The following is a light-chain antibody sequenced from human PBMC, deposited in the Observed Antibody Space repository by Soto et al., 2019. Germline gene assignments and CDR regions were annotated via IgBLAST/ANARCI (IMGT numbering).Light chain of an antibody. CDR2: DVS. J-gene: IGLJ1*01. CDR1: SSDVGSYNR. CDR3: GSYPGSRTYV. Sequence: QSALTQPPSVSGSPGQSVTISCTGTSSDVGSYNRVSWYQQPPGTAPKVMIYDVSNRPSGVPDRFSGSKSGNTASLTISGPQAEPESNYYRGSYPGSRTYVFATGTTVTVL. V-gene: IGLV2-18*02.